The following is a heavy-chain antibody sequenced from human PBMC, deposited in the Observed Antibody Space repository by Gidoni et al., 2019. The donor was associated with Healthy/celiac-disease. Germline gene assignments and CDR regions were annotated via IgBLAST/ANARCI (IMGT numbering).Heavy chain of an antibody. CDR3: ARDPGYSSSWSSPSFDY. Sequence: EVQLVESGGGLVQPGGSLRRSCAASGFTFVSYSMNLVRQVPGKGLEWVSYISSSSRTIYYADSVKGRFTISRDNAKNSLYLQMNSLRDEDTAVYYCARDPGYSSSWSSPSFDYWGQGTLVTVSS. CDR1: GFTFVSYS. D-gene: IGHD6-13*01. J-gene: IGHJ4*02. CDR2: ISSSSRTI. V-gene: IGHV3-48*02.